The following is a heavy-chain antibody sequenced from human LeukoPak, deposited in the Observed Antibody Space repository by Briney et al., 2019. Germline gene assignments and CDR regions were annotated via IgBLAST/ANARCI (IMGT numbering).Heavy chain of an antibody. J-gene: IGHJ6*03. CDR2: IRYDGSNK. CDR1: GFTFSSYK. Sequence: GGSLRLSCAASGFTFSSYKMNWVRQAPGKGLEWVAFIRYDGSNKYYADSVKGRFTISRDNSKNTLYLQMNSLRAEDTAVYYCAKDGFLEWLFYYYYMDVWGRGTTVTVSS. V-gene: IGHV3-30*02. D-gene: IGHD3-3*01. CDR3: AKDGFLEWLFYYYYMDV.